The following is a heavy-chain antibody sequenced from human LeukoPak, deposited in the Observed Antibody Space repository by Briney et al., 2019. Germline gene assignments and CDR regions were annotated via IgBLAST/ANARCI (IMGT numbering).Heavy chain of an antibody. CDR2: INQSGGT. Sequence: SETLSLTCAVYGGSFSGYTRSWIRQPPGKGLEWIGEINQSGGTNYNPSLKSRVTMSVDTSKNQFSLKLSSVTAADPGVYYCARDPSYSSGWFDPWGQGTLVTVSS. V-gene: IGHV4-34*01. D-gene: IGHD6-19*01. CDR1: GGSFSGYT. J-gene: IGHJ5*02. CDR3: ARDPSYSSGWFDP.